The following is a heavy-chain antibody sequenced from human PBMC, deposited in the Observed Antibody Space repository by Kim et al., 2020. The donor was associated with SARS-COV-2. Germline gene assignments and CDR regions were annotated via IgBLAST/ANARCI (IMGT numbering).Heavy chain of an antibody. J-gene: IGHJ4*02. CDR2: MHPNSGNT. Sequence: ASVKVSCQASGYSFTFYVINWLRQAPGQGLEWVGWMHPNSGNTDYAQKFQGRVTMTRNTSISTAYLELSSLRSDDSAVYYCARGRRLRYFDWYNDYWGQGTLVTVSS. V-gene: IGHV1-8*01. D-gene: IGHD3-9*01. CDR3: ARGRRLRYFDWYNDY. CDR1: GYSFTFYV.